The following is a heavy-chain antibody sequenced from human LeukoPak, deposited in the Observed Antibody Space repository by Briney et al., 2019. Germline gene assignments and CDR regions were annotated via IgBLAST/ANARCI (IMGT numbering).Heavy chain of an antibody. Sequence: GGSLRLSCAASGFTFSSYAMSWVRQAPGKGLEWVSAISGSGGSTYYADSVKGRFTISRDNSKNTLYLQMNSLRAEDTAVYCCAKDGRCSSTSCSDAFDIWGQGTMVTVS. D-gene: IGHD2-2*01. V-gene: IGHV3-23*01. CDR3: AKDGRCSSTSCSDAFDI. CDR2: ISGSGGST. J-gene: IGHJ3*02. CDR1: GFTFSSYA.